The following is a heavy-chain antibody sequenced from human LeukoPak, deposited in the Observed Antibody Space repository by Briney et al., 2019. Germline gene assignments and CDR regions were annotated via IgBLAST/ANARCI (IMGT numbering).Heavy chain of an antibody. V-gene: IGHV1-3*01. J-gene: IGHJ4*02. CDR1: GYTFTSYA. CDR2: INAGNGNT. CDR3: ARDSGYSGYDWTHFDY. Sequence: ASVKVSCKASGYTFTSYAMHWVRQAPGQRLEWMGWINAGNGNTKYSQKFQGRVTITRDTSASTAYMELSSLRSEDTAVYYCARDSGYSGYDWTHFDYWGQGTLVPVSS. D-gene: IGHD5-12*01.